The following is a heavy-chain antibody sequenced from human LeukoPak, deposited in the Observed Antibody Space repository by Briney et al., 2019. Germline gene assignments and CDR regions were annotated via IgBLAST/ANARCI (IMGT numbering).Heavy chain of an antibody. J-gene: IGHJ5*02. CDR1: GGSISSYY. Sequence: SETLSLTCTVSGGSISSYYWSWVRQPAGKGLEWIGRIYTSGSTNYNPSLKSRVTMSVDTSKNQFSLKLSSVTAADTAVYYCARDRIGYCTNGVCYTSSSSSWYWFDPWGQGTLVTVSS. CDR2: IYTSGST. D-gene: IGHD2-8*01. CDR3: ARDRIGYCTNGVCYTSSSSSWYWFDP. V-gene: IGHV4-4*07.